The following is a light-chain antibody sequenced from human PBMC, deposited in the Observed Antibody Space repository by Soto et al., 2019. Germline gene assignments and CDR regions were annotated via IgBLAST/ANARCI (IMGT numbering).Light chain of an antibody. CDR3: QQYNNWPPCT. J-gene: IGKJ2*02. CDR1: QSVSSN. CDR2: GAS. Sequence: EIVMTQSPATLSVSPGERATLSCRASQSVSSNLAWYQQKPGQAPSLLIYGASTRATGIPARVSGSGSGTEFTLIISSLQSEDFAVYYCQQYNNWPPCTFGQGTKLEIK. V-gene: IGKV3-15*01.